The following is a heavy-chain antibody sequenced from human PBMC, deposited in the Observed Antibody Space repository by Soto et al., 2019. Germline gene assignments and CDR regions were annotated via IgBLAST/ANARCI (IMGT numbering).Heavy chain of an antibody. D-gene: IGHD6-19*01. J-gene: IGHJ4*02. CDR3: ANSKFRTYTVAGAN. CDR2: ISYDGSNK. CDR1: GFTFSSYG. V-gene: IGHV3-30*18. Sequence: LRLSCAASGFTFSSYGMHWVRQAPGKGLEWVAVISYDGSNKYYADSVKGRFTISRDNSKNTLYLQMNSLRAEDTAVYYCANSKFRTYTVAGANWGQGTLVTVSS.